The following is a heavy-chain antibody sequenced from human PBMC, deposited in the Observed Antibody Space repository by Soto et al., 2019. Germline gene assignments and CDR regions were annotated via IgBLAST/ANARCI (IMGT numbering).Heavy chain of an antibody. Sequence: QVQLVQSGAEVKKPGSSVKVSCKASGGTFSSYTISWVRQAPGQGLEWMGRIIPILGIANYAQKFQGRVTITADKSTSTAYMELSSLRAEDTAVYYCARDLMGSYSSGTPDYWGQGTLVTVSS. D-gene: IGHD6-19*01. J-gene: IGHJ4*02. CDR2: IIPILGIA. CDR3: ARDLMGSYSSGTPDY. V-gene: IGHV1-69*08. CDR1: GGTFSSYT.